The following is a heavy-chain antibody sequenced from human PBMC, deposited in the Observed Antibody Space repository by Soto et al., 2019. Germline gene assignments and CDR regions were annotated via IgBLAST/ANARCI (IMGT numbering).Heavy chain of an antibody. CDR1: GFTFSSYA. CDR3: ARDHLKPGTYYYYGMDA. V-gene: IGHV3-30-3*01. D-gene: IGHD1-1*01. J-gene: IGHJ6*02. CDR2: ISYDGSNK. Sequence: GGSLRLSCAASGFTFSSYAMHWVRQAPGKGLEWVAVISYDGSNKYYADSVKGRFTISRDNSKNTLYLQMNSLRAEDTAVYYCARDHLKPGTYYYYGMDAWGQGTTVTVSS.